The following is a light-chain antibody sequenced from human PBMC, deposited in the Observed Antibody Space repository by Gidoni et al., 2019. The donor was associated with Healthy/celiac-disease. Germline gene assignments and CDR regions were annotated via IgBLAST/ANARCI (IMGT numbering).Light chain of an antibody. J-gene: IGKJ1*01. Sequence: EMVLTQSPGTLSLSPGERATLSCRASQIVSSSYLAWYQQKPGQAPRLLIYGASSRATGIPDRFSGSGSGTDFTLTISRLEPEDFAVYYCQQYGSSPQTFGQGTKVEIK. CDR2: GAS. CDR3: QQYGSSPQT. V-gene: IGKV3-20*01. CDR1: QIVSSSY.